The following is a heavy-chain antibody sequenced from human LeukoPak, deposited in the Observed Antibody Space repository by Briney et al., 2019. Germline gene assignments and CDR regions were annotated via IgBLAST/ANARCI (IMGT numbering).Heavy chain of an antibody. Sequence: GGSLRLSCAASGFTFSSYSMNWVRQAPGKGLEWVSSISSSSSYIYYADSVKGRFTISRDNAENSLYLQMNSLRAEDTAVYYCARDSSGYSYGLTFDAFDIWGQGTMVTVSS. CDR2: ISSSSSYI. J-gene: IGHJ3*02. V-gene: IGHV3-21*01. CDR1: GFTFSSYS. D-gene: IGHD5-18*01. CDR3: ARDSSGYSYGLTFDAFDI.